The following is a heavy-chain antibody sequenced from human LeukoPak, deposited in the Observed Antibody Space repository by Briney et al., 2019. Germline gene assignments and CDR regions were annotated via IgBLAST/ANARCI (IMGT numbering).Heavy chain of an antibody. CDR3: AKVKSSGYYKYYFDC. J-gene: IGHJ4*02. V-gene: IGHV3-30*02. CDR1: GFTFSSYG. D-gene: IGHD3-22*01. CDR2: IRYDGSNK. Sequence: GGSLRLSCAASGFTFSSYGMHWVRQAPGKGLEWVAFIRYDGSNKYYADSVKGRFTISRDNSKNTLYLQMNSLRAEDTAVYYCAKVKSSGYYKYYFDCWGQGTLVTVSS.